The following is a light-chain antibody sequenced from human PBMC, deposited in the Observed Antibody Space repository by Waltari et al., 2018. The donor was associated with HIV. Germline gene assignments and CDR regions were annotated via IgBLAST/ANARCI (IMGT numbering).Light chain of an antibody. CDR1: SSNISAGSD. Sequence: QSVLTPPPSVSGAPGQRVTLYCTGSSSNISAGSDVHWFQQHPGTAPKLLIYGYSNRPSWVSDRFSGSKSGTSSSLTITGLQAEDEGDYSCWSYDSGISAEVFGAGTKVTVL. CDR3: WSYDSGISAEV. V-gene: IGLV1-40*01. CDR2: GYS. J-gene: IGLJ1*01.